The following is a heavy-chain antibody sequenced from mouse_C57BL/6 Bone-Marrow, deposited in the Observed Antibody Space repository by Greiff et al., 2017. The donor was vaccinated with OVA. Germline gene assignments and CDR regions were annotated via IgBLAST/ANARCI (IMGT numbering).Heavy chain of an antibody. V-gene: IGHV14-4*01. J-gene: IGHJ1*03. CDR3: TTGYGNYVWYFDL. D-gene: IGHD2-10*02. CDR1: GFNIKDDY. Sequence: EVQLQQSGAELVRPGASVKLSCTASGFNIKDDYMHWVKQRPEQGLEWIGRIDPENGDTEYASKFQGKATITADTSSNTAYLQLSSLTSEDTAVYYCTTGYGNYVWYFDLWGTGTTVTVSS. CDR2: IDPENGDT.